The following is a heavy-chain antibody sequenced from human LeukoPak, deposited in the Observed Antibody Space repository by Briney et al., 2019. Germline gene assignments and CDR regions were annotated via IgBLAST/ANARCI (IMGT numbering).Heavy chain of an antibody. CDR1: GFSFSGHW. CDR2: ISPTGSTT. D-gene: IGHD4-17*01. Sequence: GGSLRLSCTASGFSFSGHWMHWARQLPGKGLVWVSRISPTGSTTSYADSVKGRFTVSRDNAKNSLYLQMNSLRAEDTAVYYCARDKSYGDSSDYWGQGTLVTVSS. V-gene: IGHV3-74*01. J-gene: IGHJ4*02. CDR3: ARDKSYGDSSDY.